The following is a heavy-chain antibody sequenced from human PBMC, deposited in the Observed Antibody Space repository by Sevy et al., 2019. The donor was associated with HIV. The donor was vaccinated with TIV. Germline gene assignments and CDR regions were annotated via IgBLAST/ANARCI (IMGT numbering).Heavy chain of an antibody. CDR1: GDSITSSSYY. J-gene: IGHJ4*02. CDR3: ARRAYGSSHYFDY. CDR2: IYYRGNT. D-gene: IGHD6-13*01. Sequence: SETLSLTCSVSGDSITSSSYYWGWIRQPPGKGLEWIGIIYYRGNTYYNPSLKSRVTIFVDTSKNHSSLKLTSVTAADTAFYYCARRAYGSSHYFDYWGQGTLVTVSS. V-gene: IGHV4-39*02.